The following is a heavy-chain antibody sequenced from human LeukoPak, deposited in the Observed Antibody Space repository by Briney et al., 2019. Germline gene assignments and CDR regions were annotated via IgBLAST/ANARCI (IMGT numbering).Heavy chain of an antibody. CDR2: INPNSGGT. J-gene: IGHJ4*02. Sequence: GASVKVSCKASGYTFTDNYMHWVRQAPGQGLEWMGWINPNSGGTNYAQKFQGRVTMTRDTSISTAYMELSRLRSDDTAVYYCARARGYYDSSGYYVYWGQGTLVTVSS. D-gene: IGHD3-22*01. CDR3: ARARGYYDSSGYYVY. CDR1: GYTFTDNY. V-gene: IGHV1-2*02.